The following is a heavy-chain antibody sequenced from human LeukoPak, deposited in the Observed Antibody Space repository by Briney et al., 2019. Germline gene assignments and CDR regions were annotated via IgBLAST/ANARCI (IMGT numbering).Heavy chain of an antibody. CDR2: IWYDGINN. CDR3: ARDYSRNSFDY. J-gene: IGHJ4*02. Sequence: GGSLRLSCAASGFTFSNYDMHWVRQAPGKGLEWVAVIWYDGINNYYADSVKGRFSISRDNSKNALYLQMNSLCAEDTAVYFCARDYSRNSFDYWGQGTLVTVSP. CDR1: GFTFSNYD. V-gene: IGHV3-33*01. D-gene: IGHD6-13*01.